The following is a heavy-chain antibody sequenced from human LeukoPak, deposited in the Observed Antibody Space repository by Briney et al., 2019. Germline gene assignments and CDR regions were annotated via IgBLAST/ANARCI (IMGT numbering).Heavy chain of an antibody. Sequence: GGSLRLSCAASGFTFSDYYMSWIRQAPGKGLEWVSSISNSSTYIYYADSVKGRFTISRDNVQNSLYLQMNSLRAEDTAVYYCARWVCSSTSCYYFDYWGQGTLVVVSS. J-gene: IGHJ4*02. CDR2: ISNSSTYI. CDR3: ARWVCSSTSCYYFDY. CDR1: GFTFSDYY. D-gene: IGHD2-2*01. V-gene: IGHV3-11*06.